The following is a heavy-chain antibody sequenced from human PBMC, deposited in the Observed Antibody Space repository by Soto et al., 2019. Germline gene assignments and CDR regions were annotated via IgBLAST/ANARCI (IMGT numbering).Heavy chain of an antibody. J-gene: IGHJ4*02. Sequence: SETLSLTCTVSGGSISSGDYYWSWIRQPPGKGLEWIGHIYYSGSTYYNPSLKSRVTISVGTSKNQFSLKLSSVTAADTAVYYCARRWELPNYFDYWGQGTLVTVSS. CDR3: ARRWELPNYFDY. CDR2: IYYSGST. D-gene: IGHD1-26*01. CDR1: GGSISSGDYY. V-gene: IGHV4-30-4*01.